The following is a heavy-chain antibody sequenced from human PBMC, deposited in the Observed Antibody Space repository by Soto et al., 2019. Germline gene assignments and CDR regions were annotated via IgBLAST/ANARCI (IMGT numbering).Heavy chain of an antibody. J-gene: IGHJ5*02. CDR1: GYTFTSYG. V-gene: IGHV1-18*01. CDR3: AREGTDDSSGYYPYNWFDP. Sequence: ASVKVSCKASGYTFTSYGISLVRQAPGQGLEWMGWISAYNGNTNYAQKLQGRVTMTTDTSTSTAYMELRSLRSDDTAVYYCAREGTDDSSGYYPYNWFDPWGQGTLVTVSS. CDR2: ISAYNGNT. D-gene: IGHD3-22*01.